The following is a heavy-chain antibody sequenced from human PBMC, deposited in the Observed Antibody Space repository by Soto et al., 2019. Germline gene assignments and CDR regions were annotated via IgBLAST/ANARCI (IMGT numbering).Heavy chain of an antibody. D-gene: IGHD3-3*01. J-gene: IGHJ4*02. CDR2: INHSGST. CDR1: GGSFSGYY. CDR3: ARLGKRRYDFWSGYLVDY. V-gene: IGHV4-34*01. Sequence: SETLCLTCAVYGGSFSGYYWSWIRQPPGKGLEWIGEINHSGSTNYNPSLKSRVTISVDTSKNQFSLKLSSVTAADTAVYYCARLGKRRYDFWSGYLVDYWGQGTLVTVSS.